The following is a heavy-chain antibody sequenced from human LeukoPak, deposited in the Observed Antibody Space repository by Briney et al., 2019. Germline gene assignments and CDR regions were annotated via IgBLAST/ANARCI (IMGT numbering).Heavy chain of an antibody. CDR3: ARDLGSGYYFDY. CDR1: GFTFSDSS. V-gene: IGHV3-48*01. CDR2: ISFSGSNI. J-gene: IGHJ4*02. Sequence: GGSLRLSCAASGFTFSDSSMNWVRQAPGKGLEWVSYISFSGSNIYNADSVKGRFTISRDNAKKSLYLQMNGLRAEDTAVYYCARDLGSGYYFDYWGQGTLVTVSS. D-gene: IGHD3-22*01.